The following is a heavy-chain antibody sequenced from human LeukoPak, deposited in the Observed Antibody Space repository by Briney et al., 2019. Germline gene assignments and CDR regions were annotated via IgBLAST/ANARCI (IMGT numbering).Heavy chain of an antibody. CDR2: INPNSGGT. CDR1: GYTFTGYY. J-gene: IGHJ5*02. V-gene: IGHV1-2*02. CDR3: ARGPTPYCSGGSCYSRALNWFDP. Sequence: ASVKVSCKASGYTFTGYYMHWVRQAPGQGLEWMGWINPNSGGTNYAQKFQGRVTMTRDTSISTAYMELSRLRSDDTAVYYCARGPTPYCSGGSCYSRALNWFDPWGQGTLVTVSS. D-gene: IGHD2-15*01.